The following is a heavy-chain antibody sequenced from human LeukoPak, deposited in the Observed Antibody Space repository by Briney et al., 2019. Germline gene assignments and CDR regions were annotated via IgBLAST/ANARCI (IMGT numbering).Heavy chain of an antibody. CDR2: IYYSGST. CDR3: ARASGWYPRPGFDY. D-gene: IGHD6-19*01. CDR1: GGSISSYY. V-gene: IGHV4-59*01. Sequence: SETLSLTCTVSGGSISSYYWSWIRQPPGKGLEWIGYIYYSGSTNYNPSLKSRVTISVDTSKNQFSLKLSSVTAADTAVYYCARASGWYPRPGFDYWGQGTLVTVSS. J-gene: IGHJ4*02.